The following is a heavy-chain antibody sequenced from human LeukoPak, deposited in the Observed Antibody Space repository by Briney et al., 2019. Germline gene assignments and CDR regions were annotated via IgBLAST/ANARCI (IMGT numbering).Heavy chain of an antibody. V-gene: IGHV3-30*02. CDR1: GFTFNNFG. CDR3: ARVMSYYYMDV. J-gene: IGHJ6*03. Sequence: GGSLRLSCEASGFTFNNFGMHWVRQAPGKGLEWVAFIGYDESKKYYAESVKGRFTISRDNAKNSLYLQMNSLRAEDTAVYYCARVMSYYYMDVWGKGTTVTVSS. CDR2: IGYDESKK.